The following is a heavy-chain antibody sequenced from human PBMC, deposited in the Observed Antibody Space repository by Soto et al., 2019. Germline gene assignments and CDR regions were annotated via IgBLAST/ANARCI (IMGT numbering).Heavy chain of an antibody. Sequence: SVKVSCKASGGTFSSYAISWVRQAPGQGLEWMGGIIPIFGTANYAQKFQGRVTITVDKSTSTAYMELSSLRSEDTAVYYCARVHRYCSGGSCYTDFDYWGQGTLVTVSS. CDR3: ARVHRYCSGGSCYTDFDY. D-gene: IGHD2-15*01. CDR2: IIPIFGTA. J-gene: IGHJ4*02. CDR1: GGTFSSYA. V-gene: IGHV1-69*06.